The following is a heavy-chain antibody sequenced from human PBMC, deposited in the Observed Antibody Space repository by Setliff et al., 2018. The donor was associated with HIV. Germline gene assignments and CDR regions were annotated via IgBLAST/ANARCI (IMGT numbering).Heavy chain of an antibody. CDR2: IYYSGST. V-gene: IGHV4-31*03. J-gene: IGHJ2*01. D-gene: IGHD7-27*01. CDR1: GGSISSGGYY. CDR3: ARALGIGGWYFDL. Sequence: SETLSLTCTVSGGSISSGGYYWSWSRQHPGKGLEWIGNIYYSGSTYYNPSLTSRATVSVDTSKNHFSLKLTSVTAADTAVYYCARALGIGGWYFDLWGRGTQVTVS.